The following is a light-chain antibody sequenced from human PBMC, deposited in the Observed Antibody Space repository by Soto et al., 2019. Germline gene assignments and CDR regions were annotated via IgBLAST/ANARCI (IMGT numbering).Light chain of an antibody. CDR3: ATWDDSLSGVV. V-gene: IGLV1-47*01. J-gene: IGLJ2*01. CDR2: RNS. CDR1: NSNIGTNY. Sequence: QAVVTQPPSASGTPGQRVAISWSGSNSNIGTNYLYWYQQLPGTAPKLLIYRNSQRPSGVPDRFSGSKSGTSASLAISGLRSEDEADYYCATWDDSLSGVVFGGGTKLTVL.